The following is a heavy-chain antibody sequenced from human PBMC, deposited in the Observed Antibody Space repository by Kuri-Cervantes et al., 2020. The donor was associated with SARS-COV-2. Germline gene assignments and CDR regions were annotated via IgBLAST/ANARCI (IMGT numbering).Heavy chain of an antibody. CDR1: GGTFSSYA. J-gene: IGHJ6*02. D-gene: IGHD6-6*01. CDR2: IIPIFGTA. CDR3: ARTNQGWYSSSSGYYYYYGMDV. Sequence: SVKVSCKASGGTFSSYAISWVRQAPGQGLEWMGGIIPIFGTANYAQKFQGRVTMTRNTSVSTAYMELSSLRSEDTAVYYCARTNQGWYSSSSGYYYYYGMDVWGQGTTVTVSS. V-gene: IGHV1-69*05.